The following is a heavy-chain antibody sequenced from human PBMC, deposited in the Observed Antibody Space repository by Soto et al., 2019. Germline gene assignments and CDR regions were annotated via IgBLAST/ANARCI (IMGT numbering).Heavy chain of an antibody. CDR2: ISGSSSYI. Sequence: EVQLVESGGGLVKPGGSLRLSCAASGFTFSSYSMNWVRQAPGKGLEWVSSISGSSSYIYYADSVKGRFTISRDNAKNSLYLQMNSLRAEDTAVYYCARETIRFLEWLPPDYWGQGTLVTVSS. J-gene: IGHJ4*02. D-gene: IGHD3-3*01. CDR3: ARETIRFLEWLPPDY. CDR1: GFTFSSYS. V-gene: IGHV3-21*01.